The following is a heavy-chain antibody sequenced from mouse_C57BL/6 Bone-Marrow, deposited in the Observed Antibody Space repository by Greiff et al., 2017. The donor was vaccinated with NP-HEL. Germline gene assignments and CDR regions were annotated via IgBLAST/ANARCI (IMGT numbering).Heavy chain of an antibody. CDR3: ASAGYYIRFAY. D-gene: IGHD2-3*01. Sequence: VQLQQSGAELARPGASVKLSCKASGYTFTSYGISWVKQRTGQGLEWIGEIYPRSGNTYYNEKFKGKATLTADKSSSTAYMELRSLTSEDAAVYFCASAGYYIRFAYWGQGTLVTVSA. CDR2: IYPRSGNT. CDR1: GYTFTSYG. J-gene: IGHJ3*01. V-gene: IGHV1-81*01.